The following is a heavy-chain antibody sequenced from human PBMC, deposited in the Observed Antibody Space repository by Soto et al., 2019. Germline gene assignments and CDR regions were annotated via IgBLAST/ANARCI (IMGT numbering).Heavy chain of an antibody. CDR1: GFTFSSYG. J-gene: IGHJ6*02. V-gene: IGHV3-30*18. D-gene: IGHD6-19*01. CDR3: AKDGYSSGWYGSPYYYYGMDV. Sequence: GGSLSRSCAPSGFTFSSYGMHWVRQAPGKGLAWVAVISYDGSSKYYADSVKGRFTISRDNSKNTLYLQMNSLRAEDTAVYYCAKDGYSSGWYGSPYYYYGMDVWGQGTTGTVS. CDR2: ISYDGSSK.